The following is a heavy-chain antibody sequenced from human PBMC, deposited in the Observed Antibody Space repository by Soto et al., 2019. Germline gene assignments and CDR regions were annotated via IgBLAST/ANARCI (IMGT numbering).Heavy chain of an antibody. J-gene: IGHJ3*01. Sequence: QVQLEESGPGLVKPSETLSLTCTVSGGSISSYSWSWIRQSPGKGLEWIGYIHNTGSTTYNPSLKSRVTMSADTSKNQFALNLSSVTAADTAVYHCARDFISGWVTTAHTFDVWCQWTMVTVSS. CDR3: ARDFISGWVTTAHTFDV. CDR1: GGSISSYS. D-gene: IGHD1-1*01. CDR2: IHNTGST. V-gene: IGHV4-59*01.